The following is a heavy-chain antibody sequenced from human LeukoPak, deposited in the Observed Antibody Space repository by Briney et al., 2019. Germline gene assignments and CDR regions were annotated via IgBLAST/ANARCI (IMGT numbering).Heavy chain of an antibody. CDR2: ISWNSGSI. CDR3: AKDAYYDFWSGRYYDY. V-gene: IGHV3-9*01. J-gene: IGHJ4*02. D-gene: IGHD3-3*01. CDR1: GFTFDGYA. Sequence: PGRSLRLSCAASGFTFDGYAMHWVRQAPGKGLEWVSGISWNSGSIGYADSVKGRFTISRDNAKNSLYLQMNSLRAEDTALYYCAKDAYYDFWSGRYYDYWGQGTLVTVSS.